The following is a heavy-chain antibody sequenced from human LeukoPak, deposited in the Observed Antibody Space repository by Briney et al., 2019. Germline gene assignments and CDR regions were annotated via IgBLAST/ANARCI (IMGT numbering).Heavy chain of an antibody. J-gene: IGHJ4*02. CDR2: IKQDGSEK. Sequence: GGSLRLSCAASGFTFSSYWMSWVRQAPGKGLEWVANIKQDGSEKYYVDSVKGRFTISRDNAKNSLYLQMNSLRAEDTAVYHCARGTIAAAGYYYFDYWGQGTQDTVSS. CDR1: GFTFSSYW. CDR3: ARGTIAAAGYYYFDY. V-gene: IGHV3-7*04. D-gene: IGHD6-13*01.